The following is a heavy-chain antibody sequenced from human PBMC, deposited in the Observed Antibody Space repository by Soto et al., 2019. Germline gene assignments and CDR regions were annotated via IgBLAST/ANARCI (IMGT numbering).Heavy chain of an antibody. Sequence: PSETLSLTCTVSGGSISSYYWSWIRQPPGKGLEWIGYIYYSGSTNYNPSLKSRVTISVDTSKNQFSLKLSSVTAADTAVYYRARRAQLVPDYYYGMDVWGPGTTVNVSS. J-gene: IGHJ6*02. D-gene: IGHD6-13*01. CDR1: GGSISSYY. CDR2: IYYSGST. V-gene: IGHV4-59*01. CDR3: ARRAQLVPDYYYGMDV.